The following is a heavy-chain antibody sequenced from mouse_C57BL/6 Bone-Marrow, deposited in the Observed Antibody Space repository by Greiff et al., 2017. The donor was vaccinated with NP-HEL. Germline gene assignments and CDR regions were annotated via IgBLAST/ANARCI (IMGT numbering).Heavy chain of an antibody. V-gene: IGHV5-4*01. J-gene: IGHJ2*01. CDR2: ISDGGSYT. CDR1: GFTFSSYA. CDR3: ARGYYGSSSYFDY. D-gene: IGHD1-1*01. Sequence: EVQVVESGGGLVKPGGSLKLSCAASGFTFSSYAMSWVRQTPEKRLEWVATISDGGSYTYYPDNVKGRFTISRDNAKNNLYLQMSHLKSEDTAMYYCARGYYGSSSYFDYWGQGTTLTVSA.